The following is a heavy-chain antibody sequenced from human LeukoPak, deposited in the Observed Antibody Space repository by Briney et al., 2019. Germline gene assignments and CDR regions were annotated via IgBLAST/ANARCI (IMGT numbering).Heavy chain of an antibody. V-gene: IGHV3-23*01. D-gene: IGHD1-14*01. CDR3: AKSGMTSRLNWFDP. CDR2: ISGSGDRT. CDR1: GFTFSSYA. Sequence: GGSLRLSCAASGFTFSSYAMRWVRQAPGKGLEWVSGISGSGDRTYYANSVKGRFTISRDNSKNTLYLQMNSLRAEDTAVYYSAKSGMTSRLNWFDPWGQGTLVTVSS. J-gene: IGHJ5*02.